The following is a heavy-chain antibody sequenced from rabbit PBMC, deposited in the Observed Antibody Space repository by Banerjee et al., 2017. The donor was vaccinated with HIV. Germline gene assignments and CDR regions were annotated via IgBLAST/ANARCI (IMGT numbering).Heavy chain of an antibody. D-gene: IGHD4-2*01. CDR2: INAGSGGST. V-gene: IGHV1S40*01. CDR3: ARDYAGNWYNYFNL. CDR1: GFTLSRYW. Sequence: QSLEESGGDLVKPGASLTLTCTASGFTLSRYWMCWVRQAPGKGLEWIACINAGSGGSTYYASWAKGRFTISETSSTTVTLQMTSLTVADTATYFCARDYAGNWYNYFNLWGPGTLVTVS. J-gene: IGHJ4*01.